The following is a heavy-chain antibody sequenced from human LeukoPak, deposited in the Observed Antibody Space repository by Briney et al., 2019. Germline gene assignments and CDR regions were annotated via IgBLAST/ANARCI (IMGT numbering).Heavy chain of an antibody. CDR1: GFTFSSYE. CDR2: ISSSGSTI. J-gene: IGHJ4*02. Sequence: AGGSLRLSCAASGFTFSSYEMNWVRQAPGKGLEWVSYISSSGSTIYYADSVNGRFTISRDNAKNSLYLQMNSLRAEDTAVYYCARESYRGGYYFDYWGQGTLVTVSS. V-gene: IGHV3-48*03. D-gene: IGHD3-22*01. CDR3: ARESYRGGYYFDY.